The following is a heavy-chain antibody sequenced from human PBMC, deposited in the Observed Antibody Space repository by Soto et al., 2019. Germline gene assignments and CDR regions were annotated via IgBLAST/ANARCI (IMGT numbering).Heavy chain of an antibody. CDR1: GASIDNNGYS. CDR3: ARGGSGWKALNWFDP. J-gene: IGHJ5*02. V-gene: IGHV4-31*11. D-gene: IGHD6-19*01. Sequence: QVQLQESGPGLVIPSQTLTLTCAVSGASIDNNGYSWTWIRQHPGKGLEWIGTNNNRADTYYNPSLKRRLTISLDTSQNPFSLGLNAVTAADTAIYYCARGGSGWKALNWFDPWGQGIMVTVSS. CDR2: NNNRADT.